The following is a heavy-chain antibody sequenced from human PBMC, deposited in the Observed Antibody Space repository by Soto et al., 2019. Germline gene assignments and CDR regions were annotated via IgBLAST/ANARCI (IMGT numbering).Heavy chain of an antibody. CDR1: GYTFTGYY. D-gene: IGHD3-22*01. CDR2: INPNSGGT. CDR3: ARDRSHYYDSSGYYGYWFDP. J-gene: IGHJ5*02. Sequence: GASVKVSCKASGYTFTGYYMHWVRQAPGQGLELMGWINPNSGGTNYAQKFQGRVTMTRDTSISTAYMELSRLRSDDTAVYYCARDRSHYYDSSGYYGYWFDPWGQGTLVTVYS. V-gene: IGHV1-2*02.